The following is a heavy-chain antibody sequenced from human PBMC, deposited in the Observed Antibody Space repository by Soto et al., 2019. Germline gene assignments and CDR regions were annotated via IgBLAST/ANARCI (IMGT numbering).Heavy chain of an antibody. CDR3: AKLLGISGWAFHY. CDR2: ISKSGGST. J-gene: IGHJ4*02. Sequence: EVQLLESGGGLVQPGGSPRLSCAASGFTFSSYAMSWVRQAPGKGLEWVSTISKSGGSTYYADSVRGRFTISRDNSKNPVYLQMNSLRAEDRAVYYCAKLLGISGWAFHYWGQGTLVTVSS. D-gene: IGHD6-19*01. CDR1: GFTFSSYA. V-gene: IGHV3-23*01.